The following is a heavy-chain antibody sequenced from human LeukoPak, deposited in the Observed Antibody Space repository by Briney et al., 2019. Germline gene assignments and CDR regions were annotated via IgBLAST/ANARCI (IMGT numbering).Heavy chain of an antibody. CDR2: IYYSGST. D-gene: IGHD3-10*01. CDR1: GGSISSGGYY. V-gene: IGHV4-30-4*08. CDR3: ARGGYYGSGSYYNPPEDY. J-gene: IGHJ4*02. Sequence: PSQTLSLTCTVSGGSISSGGYYWSWVRQHPEKGLEWIGYIYYSGSTYYNPSLKSRVTISVDTSKNQFSLKLSSVTAADTAVYYCARGGYYGSGSYYNPPEDYWGQGTLVTVSS.